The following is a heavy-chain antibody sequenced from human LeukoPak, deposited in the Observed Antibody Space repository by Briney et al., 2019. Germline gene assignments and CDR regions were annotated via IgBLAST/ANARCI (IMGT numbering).Heavy chain of an antibody. Sequence: SETLSLTCTVSGGSISSYYWSWIRQPPGKGLEWIGYIYYSGSTNYNPSLKSRVTISVGTSKNQFSLKLSSVTAADTAVYYCATTTGDRYDAFDIWGQGTMVTVSS. D-gene: IGHD7-27*01. J-gene: IGHJ3*02. CDR1: GGSISSYY. CDR2: IYYSGST. CDR3: ATTTGDRYDAFDI. V-gene: IGHV4-59*01.